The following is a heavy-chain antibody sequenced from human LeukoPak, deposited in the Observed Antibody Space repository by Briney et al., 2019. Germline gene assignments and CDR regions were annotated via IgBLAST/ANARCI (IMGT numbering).Heavy chain of an antibody. D-gene: IGHD3-10*01. J-gene: IGHJ4*02. V-gene: IGHV3-23*01. CDR2: IIASGGTT. CDR1: GFPFSSYA. Sequence: TGGSLRLSCTASGFPFSSYAMSWFRQTPGKGLEWVSSIIASGGTTYYADSVKGRFTISRDNSKNTLYLQMNSLRAEDTAVYYCAKVRFGVTARYYFDYWGQGTLVTVSS. CDR3: AKVRFGVTARYYFDY.